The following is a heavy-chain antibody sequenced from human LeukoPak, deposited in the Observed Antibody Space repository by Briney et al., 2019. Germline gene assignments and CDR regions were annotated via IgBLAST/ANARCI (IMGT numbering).Heavy chain of an antibody. CDR2: IHGDGRT. CDR1: GFTVTTNY. D-gene: IGHD2-8*02. J-gene: IGHJ4*02. V-gene: IGHV3-53*01. Sequence: GGSLRLSCAASGFTVTTNYMTWVRQAPGKGLEWVSGIHGDGRTYYADSVKGRFTISRDSSKNTLYLQMNSLRAEDTAVYYCAATGGYWTGIFDRWGQGTLVTVSS. CDR3: AATGGYWTGIFDR.